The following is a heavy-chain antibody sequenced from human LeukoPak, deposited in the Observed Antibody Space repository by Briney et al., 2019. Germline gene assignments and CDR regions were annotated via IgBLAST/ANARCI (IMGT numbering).Heavy chain of an antibody. CDR2: ISGSGGST. CDR3: AKDVLSETYYYFDY. CDR1: GRTFSNYA. Sequence: GGSLRLSCAASGRTFSNYAMSWVRQAPGKGLEWVSTISGSGGSTYYTDSVKGRFTISRDNSKNTLYLQMNSLRAEDTAMYYCAKDVLSETYYYFDYWGQGTLVTVSS. J-gene: IGHJ4*02. V-gene: IGHV3-23*01. D-gene: IGHD1-26*01.